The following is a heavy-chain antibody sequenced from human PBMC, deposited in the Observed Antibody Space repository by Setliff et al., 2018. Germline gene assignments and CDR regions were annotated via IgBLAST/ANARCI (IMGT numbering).Heavy chain of an antibody. J-gene: IGHJ4*02. D-gene: IGHD2-2*01. Sequence: PSETLSLTCTVPGGSMSSISYYWGWIRQPPGKGLEWIGTIYDSGTTYYNPSLKSRVTISVDTSKNQFSLKLNSVTAADTGVYYCATCRYQVPYNYWGQGTLVTVS. CDR3: ATCRYQVPYNY. V-gene: IGHV4-39*01. CDR2: IYDSGTT. CDR1: GGSMSSISYY.